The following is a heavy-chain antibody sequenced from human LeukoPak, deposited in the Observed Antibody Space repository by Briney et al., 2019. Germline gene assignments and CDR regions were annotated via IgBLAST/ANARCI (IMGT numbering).Heavy chain of an antibody. CDR3: ARVTGSSWYIDY. CDR2: VSGSGSTV. Sequence: GGSLRLSCAASGFTFGDHIMNWVRQLPGKRLEWVAYVSGSGSTVYYADSVKGRFTVSRDNGKSSLYLQMNSLRVEDTALYYCARVTGSSWYIDYWGQGTLVTVSS. V-gene: IGHV3-48*01. CDR1: GFTFGDHI. D-gene: IGHD6-13*01. J-gene: IGHJ4*02.